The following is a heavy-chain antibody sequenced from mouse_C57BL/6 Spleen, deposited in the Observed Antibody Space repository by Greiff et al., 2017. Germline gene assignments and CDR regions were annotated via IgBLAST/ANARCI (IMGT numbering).Heavy chain of an antibody. CDR2: IWSDGST. V-gene: IGHV2-6-1*01. CDR3: ARHGSSYDYAMDY. Sequence: VQVVESGPGLVAPSQSLSITCTVSGFSLTSYGVHWVRQPPGKGLEWLVVIWSDGSTTYNSALKSRLSISKDNSKSQVFLKMNSLQTDDTAMYYCARHGSSYDYAMDYWGQGTSVTVSS. CDR1: GFSLTSYG. J-gene: IGHJ4*01. D-gene: IGHD1-1*01.